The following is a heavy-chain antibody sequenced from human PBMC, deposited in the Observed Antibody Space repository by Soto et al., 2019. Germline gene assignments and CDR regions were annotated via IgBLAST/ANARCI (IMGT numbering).Heavy chain of an antibody. V-gene: IGHV4-59*08. CDR1: GGSISSYY. D-gene: IGHD4-17*01. Sequence: SETLSLTCTVSGGSISSYYWSWIRQPPGKGLEWIGYIYYSGSTNYNPSLKSRVTISVDTSKNQFSLKLSSVTAADTAVYYCARLNGDYVPERGPFDYWGQGTLVTVSS. CDR3: ARLNGDYVPERGPFDY. CDR2: IYYSGST. J-gene: IGHJ4*02.